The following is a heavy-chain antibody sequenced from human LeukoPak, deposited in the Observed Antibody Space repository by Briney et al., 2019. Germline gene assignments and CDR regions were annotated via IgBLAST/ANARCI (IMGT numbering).Heavy chain of an antibody. CDR2: ISRNSGSI. J-gene: IGHJ3*02. V-gene: IGHV3-9*01. CDR1: GFTFDDYA. Sequence: SLRLSCAVSGFTFDDYAMHWVRQAPGKGLEWFSGISRNSGSIGYADSVKGRFTISRDNAKNSLYLQMNSLRAEDTALYYCAKDLKDMTGAFDIWGQGTMVTVSS. CDR3: AKDLKDMTGAFDI. D-gene: IGHD2-15*01.